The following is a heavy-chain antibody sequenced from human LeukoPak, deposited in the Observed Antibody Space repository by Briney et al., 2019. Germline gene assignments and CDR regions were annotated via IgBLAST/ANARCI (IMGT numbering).Heavy chain of an antibody. V-gene: IGHV6-1*01. CDR3: ARDTNYYGSGSYGL. J-gene: IGHJ4*02. D-gene: IGHD3-10*01. CDR1: GDSISNSNDA. Sequence: SQTLSLTCVISGDSISNSNDAWNWIRQSPSRGLEWLGRTYYRSKWYNDYAVSVKSRITINPDTSKNQFSLQLSSVTPEDTAVYYCARDTNYYGSGSYGLWGQGTLVTVSS. CDR2: TYYRSKWYN.